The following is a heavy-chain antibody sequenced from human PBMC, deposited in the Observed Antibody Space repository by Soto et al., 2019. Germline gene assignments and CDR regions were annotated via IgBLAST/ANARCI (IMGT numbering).Heavy chain of an antibody. V-gene: IGHV1-18*01. CDR3: ARDRGGDFRYGMDV. CDR2: IAHNGNT. CDR1: GYTIRSYG. Sequence: QVQLVQSGGEVKKPGASVKVSCKASGYTIRSYGLSCLRQAPGQGLEWVGWIAHNGNTNYARKFQGRFTLTTDTSTGIGYMELRGLRPDDTAVYYCARDRGGDFRYGMDVWGQGTTVTVSS. J-gene: IGHJ6*02. D-gene: IGHD2-21*02.